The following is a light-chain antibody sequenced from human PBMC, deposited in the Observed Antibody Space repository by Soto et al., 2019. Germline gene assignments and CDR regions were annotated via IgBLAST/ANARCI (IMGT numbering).Light chain of an antibody. CDR2: GAS. V-gene: IGKV3-15*01. CDR1: QSVSSSN. J-gene: IGKJ2*01. Sequence: EIVLTQSPGTLSLSPGERATLSCRASQSVSSSNLAWYQQKPGQAPRLLIYGASTRATGIPARFSGSGSGTEFTLTISSLQSEDFAVYYCHQYDDGPYTFGQGTKVDIK. CDR3: HQYDDGPYT.